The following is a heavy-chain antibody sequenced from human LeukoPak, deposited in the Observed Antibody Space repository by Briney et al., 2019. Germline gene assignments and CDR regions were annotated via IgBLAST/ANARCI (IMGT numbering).Heavy chain of an antibody. CDR3: ARGGRDYGGNSVANWFDP. J-gene: IGHJ5*02. Sequence: ASVKVSCKASGYTFTSYDINWVRQATGQGLEWMGWMNPNSGNTGYAQKFQGRVTMTRNTSISTAYMELSSLRSEDTAVYYCARGGRDYGGNSVANWFDPWAREPWSPSPQ. V-gene: IGHV1-8*01. D-gene: IGHD4-23*01. CDR1: GYTFTSYD. CDR2: MNPNSGNT.